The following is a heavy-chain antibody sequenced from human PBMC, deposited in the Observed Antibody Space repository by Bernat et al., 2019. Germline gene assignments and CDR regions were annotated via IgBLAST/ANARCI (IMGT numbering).Heavy chain of an antibody. CDR2: ISGSGGNT. J-gene: IGHJ5*02. Sequence: EVQLLESGGTLVQPGGSLRLSCAASGFTFSSYALNWVRQAPGKGLEWVSGISGSGGNTNYADSVKGRFTISRDNANNMLYLQMNSLRDDDAAVYYCAKVPIDLLGWLDPWGQGTLVTVSS. D-gene: IGHD3-16*02. CDR3: AKVPIDLLGWLDP. V-gene: IGHV3-23*01. CDR1: GFTFSSYA.